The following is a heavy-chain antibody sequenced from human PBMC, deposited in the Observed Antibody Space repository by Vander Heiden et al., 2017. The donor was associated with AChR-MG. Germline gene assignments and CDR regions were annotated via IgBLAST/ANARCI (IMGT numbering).Heavy chain of an antibody. J-gene: IGHJ6*03. CDR2: IWYDGSYK. CDR1: GFTSSSSG. V-gene: IGHV3-33*01. D-gene: IGHD6-6*01. Sequence: HVHLVESGGGVVQPGRSLRLFCAASGFTSSSSGMDWVRQAPGKGLEWVAVIWYDGSYKYYADSVKGRFTISRDNSRNRLYLQMNSLRVEDTAVYYCARDPSSNSSAFDYYYYMDVWGKGTTVTVSS. CDR3: ARDPSSNSSAFDYYYYMDV.